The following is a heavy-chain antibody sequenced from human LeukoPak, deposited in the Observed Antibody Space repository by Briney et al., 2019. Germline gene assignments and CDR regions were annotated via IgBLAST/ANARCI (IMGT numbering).Heavy chain of an antibody. J-gene: IGHJ6*02. CDR1: GFTFSSYS. D-gene: IGHD2-21*01. Sequence: GGSLRLSCEASGFTFSSYSMNWVRQAPGKGLEWVSSISSSSSYIYYADSVKGRFTISRDNAKNSLYLQMNSLRAEDTAVYYCARELRYYGMNVWGQGTTVTVSS. CDR3: ARELRYYGMNV. CDR2: ISSSSSYI. V-gene: IGHV3-21*01.